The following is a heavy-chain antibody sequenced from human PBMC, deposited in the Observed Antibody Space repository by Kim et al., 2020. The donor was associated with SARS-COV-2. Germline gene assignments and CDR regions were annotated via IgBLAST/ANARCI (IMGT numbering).Heavy chain of an antibody. CDR3: ARDNVGRTDSSSWRVAYYYCGMDV. CDR2: TYYRSKWYN. CDR1: GDSVSSNSAA. V-gene: IGHV6-1*01. Sequence: SQTLSLTCAISGDSVSSNSAAWNWIRQSPSRGLEWLGRTYYRSKWYNDYAVSVKSRITINPDTSKNQFSLQLNSVTPEDTAVYYCARDNVGRTDSSSWRVAYYYCGMDVWGQGTTVTVSS. J-gene: IGHJ6*02. D-gene: IGHD6-13*01.